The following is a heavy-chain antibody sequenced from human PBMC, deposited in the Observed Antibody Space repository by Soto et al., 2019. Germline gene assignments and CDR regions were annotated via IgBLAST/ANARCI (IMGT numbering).Heavy chain of an antibody. CDR1: GFTFSSYA. Sequence: PGGSLRLSCAASGFTFSSYAMHWVRQAPGKGLEWVAVISYDGSNKYYADSVKGRFTISRDNSKNTLYLQMNSLRAEDTAVYYCARDRVYPGAFDIWGQGTMVTVSS. CDR2: ISYDGSNK. CDR3: ARDRVYPGAFDI. J-gene: IGHJ3*02. V-gene: IGHV3-30-3*01. D-gene: IGHD2-2*01.